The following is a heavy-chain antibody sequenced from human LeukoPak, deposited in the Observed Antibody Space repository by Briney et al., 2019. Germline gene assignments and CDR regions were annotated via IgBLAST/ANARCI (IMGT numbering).Heavy chain of an antibody. J-gene: IGHJ4*02. CDR2: IHNDGRT. CDR1: GGSISGSRT. CDR3: ARVLTAAGLDF. D-gene: IGHD6-25*01. V-gene: IGHV4-39*07. Sequence: SETLSLTCTVSGGSISGSRTWGWVRQPPGKGLEWIGNIHNDGRTAPNPSLKSRVTISLDTSTNQFSLKVNSVSAADTAFYYRARVLTAAGLDFWGQGVLVTISS.